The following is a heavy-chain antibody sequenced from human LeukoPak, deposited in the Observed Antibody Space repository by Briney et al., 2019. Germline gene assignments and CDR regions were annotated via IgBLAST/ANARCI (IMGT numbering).Heavy chain of an antibody. CDR3: AREGYYDSSGYYYVRPEYFQH. Sequence: GGSLRLSCAASGFTFSSYGMHWVRQAPGKGLEWVAVIWYDGSNKYYADSVKGRFTISRDNSKNTLYLQMNSLRAEDTAVYYRAREGYYDSSGYYYVRPEYFQHWGQGTLVTVSS. D-gene: IGHD3-22*01. J-gene: IGHJ1*01. CDR2: IWYDGSNK. V-gene: IGHV3-33*01. CDR1: GFTFSSYG.